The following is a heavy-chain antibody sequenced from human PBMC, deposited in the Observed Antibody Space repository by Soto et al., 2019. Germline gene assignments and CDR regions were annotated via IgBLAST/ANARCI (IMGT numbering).Heavy chain of an antibody. CDR3: ARHPGYCTGTSCYGYYTMDV. V-gene: IGHV4-34*01. Sequence: SETLSLTCAVYGGSFSGYYWSWIRQPPGKGLEWIGEINHSGSTNYNPSLKSRVTISVDTSKNQFSLMLSSVTAADTAVYYCARHPGYCTGTSCYGYYTMDVWGQGTTVTVSS. D-gene: IGHD2-2*01. J-gene: IGHJ6*02. CDR2: INHSGST. CDR1: GGSFSGYY.